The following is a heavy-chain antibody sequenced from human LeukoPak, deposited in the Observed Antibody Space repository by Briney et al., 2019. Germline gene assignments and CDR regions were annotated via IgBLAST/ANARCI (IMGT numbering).Heavy chain of an antibody. CDR1: GFTFSRYW. Sequence: GGSLRLSCAASGFTFSRYWMSWVRQAPGKGLEWVANIKQDGSEKYYVDFVKGRFTISRDNSKNTLYLQMNSLRAEDTAVYYCARDFSPYSSGWYLPENNYYYYYMDVWGKGTTVTVSS. CDR2: IKQDGSEK. J-gene: IGHJ6*03. CDR3: ARDFSPYSSGWYLPENNYYYYYMDV. D-gene: IGHD6-19*01. V-gene: IGHV3-7*01.